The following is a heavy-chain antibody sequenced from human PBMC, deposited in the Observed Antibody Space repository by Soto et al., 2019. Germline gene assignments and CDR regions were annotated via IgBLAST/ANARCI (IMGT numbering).Heavy chain of an antibody. V-gene: IGHV3-23*01. J-gene: IGHJ4*02. CDR1: GFTFSSYA. D-gene: IGHD5-12*01. Sequence: SLRLSCAASGFTFSSYAMSWVRQAPGKGLEWVSAISGSGGSTYYADSVKGRFTISRDNSKNTLYLQMNSLRAEDTAVYYCAKDTSRWLQYPSFDYWGQGTLVTVSS. CDR2: ISGSGGST. CDR3: AKDTSRWLQYPSFDY.